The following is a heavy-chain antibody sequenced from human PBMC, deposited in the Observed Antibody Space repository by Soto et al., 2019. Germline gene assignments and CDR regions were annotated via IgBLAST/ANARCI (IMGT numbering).Heavy chain of an antibody. V-gene: IGHV3-21*01. CDR3: ARAKLGYCSSTSCYDYYYYYYGMDV. CDR1: GFTFSSYS. Sequence: PGGSLRLSCAASGFTFSSYSMNWVRQAPGKGLEWVSSISSSSSYIYYADSVKGRFTISRDNAKNSLYLQMNSLRAEDTAVYYCARAKLGYCSSTSCYDYYYYYYGMDVWGQGTTVTVSS. J-gene: IGHJ6*02. CDR2: ISSSSSYI. D-gene: IGHD2-2*01.